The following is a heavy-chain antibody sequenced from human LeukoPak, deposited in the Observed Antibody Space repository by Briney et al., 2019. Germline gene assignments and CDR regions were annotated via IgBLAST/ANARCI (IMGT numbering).Heavy chain of an antibody. D-gene: IGHD3-22*01. J-gene: IGHJ5*02. CDR3: ARGERAMIVVDRNWFDP. V-gene: IGHV4-31*03. CDR1: GRSISSGCYY. CDR2: IYYSGTT. Sequence: SETLSLTCTVSGRSISSGCYYWSWLHQHPGRGLEWVGYIYYSGTTYYNPPLKSRVTISVNTSKNQFSLKLSSVTAADTAVYYCARGERAMIVVDRNWFDPWGQGPLVTVSS.